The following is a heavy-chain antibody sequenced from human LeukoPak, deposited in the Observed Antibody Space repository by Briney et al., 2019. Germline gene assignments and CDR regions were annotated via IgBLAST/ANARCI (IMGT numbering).Heavy chain of an antibody. J-gene: IGHJ4*02. CDR2: INPNSGGT. CDR3: AREGSSGYHGAY. CDR1: GYTFTDWY. V-gene: IGHV1-2*02. D-gene: IGHD3-22*01. Sequence: GSVKVSCEASGYTFTDWYLHWVRQAPGQGLEWMGWINPNSGGTNYAQKFQGRVTMTRDTSISTAYMELSRLRSDDTAVYYCAREGSSGYHGAYWGQGTLVTVSS.